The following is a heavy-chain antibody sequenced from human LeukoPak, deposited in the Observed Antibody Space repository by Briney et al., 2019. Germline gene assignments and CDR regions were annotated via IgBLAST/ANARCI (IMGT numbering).Heavy chain of an antibody. CDR1: GGSISSYY. CDR2: VYSSGNT. Sequence: SSETLSLTCTVSGGSISSYYWSWIRQPPGKGLEWIGYVYSSGNTNYNPSLKSRVTISVDTSMNQFSLKLSSVAAADTAVYYCASPYYWGQGTLVTVSS. CDR3: ASPYY. V-gene: IGHV4-4*09. J-gene: IGHJ4*02.